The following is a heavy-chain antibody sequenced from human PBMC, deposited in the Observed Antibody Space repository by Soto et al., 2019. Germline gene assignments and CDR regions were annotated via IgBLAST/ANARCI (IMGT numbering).Heavy chain of an antibody. Sequence: QVQLVQSGDEVKKPGASVKVSCKASGGTFSSYAINWVRQAPGQGLEWVGGLIPSYGAASYAQKFLGRVTITADESTNTASMELSSLTSEDTAVYLCARPSLQYRTGYSMDVWGQGTAVTVS. CDR3: ARPSLQYRTGYSMDV. CDR1: GGTFSSYA. V-gene: IGHV1-69*01. D-gene: IGHD5-12*01. J-gene: IGHJ6*01. CDR2: LIPSYGAA.